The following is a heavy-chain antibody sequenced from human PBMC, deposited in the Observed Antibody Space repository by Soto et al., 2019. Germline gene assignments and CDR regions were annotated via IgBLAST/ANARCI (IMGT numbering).Heavy chain of an antibody. J-gene: IGHJ1*01. CDR1: GVSVTSGSHH. V-gene: IGHV4-61*01. Sequence: QVQVQESGPGLVKPSETLSLTCAVSGVSVTSGSHHFLWIRQPPGKGLEWIGKTGSTNYNPSLKSRINISLDTSKNQVALNLSSVTSADTVVYDCGVYKAGSGGNGDCGQGTLVTISS. D-gene: IGHD6-19*01. CDR3: GVYKAGSGGNGD. CDR2: KTGST.